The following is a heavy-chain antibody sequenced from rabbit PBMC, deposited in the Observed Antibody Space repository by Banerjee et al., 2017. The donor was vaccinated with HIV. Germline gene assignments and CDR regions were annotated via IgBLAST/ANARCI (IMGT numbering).Heavy chain of an antibody. Sequence: QEQLEESGGGLVQPEGSLTLTCKASGFSFSSGYDMCWVRQAPGKGLEWIACIDTGSSGRTYYASWAKGRFTISKTSSTMVTLQMTSLTAADTATYFCARGDLWMLVVLPYFDLWGPGTLVTVS. V-gene: IGHV1S45*01. CDR2: IDTGSSGRT. J-gene: IGHJ4*01. CDR1: GFSFSSGYD. CDR3: ARGDLWMLVVLPYFDL. D-gene: IGHD4-2*01.